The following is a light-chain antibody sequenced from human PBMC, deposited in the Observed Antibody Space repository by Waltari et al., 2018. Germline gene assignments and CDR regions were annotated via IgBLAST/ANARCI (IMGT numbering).Light chain of an antibody. CDR1: SSNIGSNS. CDR3: AAWDDSLSGFYV. V-gene: IGLV1-47*01. J-gene: IGLJ1*01. CDR2: MVD. Sequence: QSVLTQPPSASGNPGQSVTISCSGRSSNIGSNSVYWYQHLPGTAPKLLIYMVDQRPSGVPDRFFGSKSGTSASLAISGLRSEDEADYYCAAWDDSLSGFYVFGTGTKVTVL.